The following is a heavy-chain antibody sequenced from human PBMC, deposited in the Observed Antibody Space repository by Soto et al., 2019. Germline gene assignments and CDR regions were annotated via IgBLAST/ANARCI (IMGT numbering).Heavy chain of an antibody. CDR1: GFTFSDYP. CDR2: IRTISSAI. J-gene: IGHJ4*02. Sequence: QLVESGGGLVQPGGSLRLSCAASGFTFSDYPMNWVRQALGKGLEWVSSIRTISSAIYFADSVRGRFTISRDNARNSLYLQMTSLRDEDTAVYYCARETPSFDSWGQGTLVTVSS. CDR3: ARETPSFDS. V-gene: IGHV3-48*02. D-gene: IGHD2-15*01.